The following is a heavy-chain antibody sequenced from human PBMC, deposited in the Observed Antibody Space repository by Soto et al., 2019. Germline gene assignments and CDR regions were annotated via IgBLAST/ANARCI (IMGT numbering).Heavy chain of an antibody. V-gene: IGHV4-4*02. CDR2: IYHTGTT. CDR3: AGSVHF. Sequence: QVQLQESGPGLVNPSGTLSLTCAGSCASINRDNWWTWVSHPPGKGLEWIGDIYHTGTTNYDSSLKSRATISIDESTNHFSLNPNSVTAADTAVYYSAGSVHFWVQGTVVAVSS. D-gene: IGHD3-10*01. J-gene: IGHJ4*02. CDR1: CASINRDNW.